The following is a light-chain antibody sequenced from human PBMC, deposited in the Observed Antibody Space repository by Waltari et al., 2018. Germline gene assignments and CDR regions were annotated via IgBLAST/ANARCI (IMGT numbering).Light chain of an antibody. CDR1: QSRLLSFNNNNY. CDR3: QQYYSTPPT. J-gene: IGKJ2*01. V-gene: IGKV4-1*01. CDR2: WSS. Sequence: QSRLLSFNNNNYLAWYQQKPGPPPKLLIHWSSTRESGVPDRCSGSGSGADFTLTISSLQAEDVAVYYCQQYYSTPPTFGQGTKLEIK.